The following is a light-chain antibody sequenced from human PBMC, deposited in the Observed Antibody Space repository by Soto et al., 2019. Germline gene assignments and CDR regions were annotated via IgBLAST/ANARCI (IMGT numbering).Light chain of an antibody. V-gene: IGKV2-30*02. CDR1: QSLVHSDGNTY. CDR2: KVS. Sequence: DVVMTQSPLSLPVTLGQPASISCRSTQSLVHSDGNTYLIWFHQRPGQSPRRLLYKVSNRDSGVPDRFSGSGSGTDFTLKISRVEAEDVGVYYYMQGTHWPLWTFGQGTKVEIK. J-gene: IGKJ1*01. CDR3: MQGTHWPLWT.